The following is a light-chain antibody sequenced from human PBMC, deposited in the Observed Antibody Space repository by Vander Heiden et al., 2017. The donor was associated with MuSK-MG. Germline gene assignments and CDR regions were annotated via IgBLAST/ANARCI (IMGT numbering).Light chain of an antibody. CDR3: QQRDSSPLT. Sequence: PAILSASVGERATISCRASESIRIYLAWYQQKPGKAPRLLIYDASSRDSGVPGRFSGSGSGTDFTLTISSLEPEDFAVYYCQQRDSSPLTFGQGTKVEIK. V-gene: IGKV3-11*01. CDR2: DAS. CDR1: ESIRIY. J-gene: IGKJ4*01.